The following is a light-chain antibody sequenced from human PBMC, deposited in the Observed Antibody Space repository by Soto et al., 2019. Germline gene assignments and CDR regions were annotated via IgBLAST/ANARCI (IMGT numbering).Light chain of an antibody. CDR2: GAS. Sequence: EKVLPKSPPTLSVSPGERATLSCRASQSVSSNLAWYQQKPGQAPRLLNYGASTRATGIPARFSGSGSGTEFTLTISSLQSEDFAVYYCQQYNNWPITFGGGTKV. CDR1: QSVSSN. V-gene: IGKV3-15*01. J-gene: IGKJ4*01. CDR3: QQYNNWPIT.